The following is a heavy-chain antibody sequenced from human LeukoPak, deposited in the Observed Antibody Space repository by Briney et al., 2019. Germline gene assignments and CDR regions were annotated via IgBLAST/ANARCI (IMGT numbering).Heavy chain of an antibody. CDR1: GGSISSYY. CDR2: IYTSGST. D-gene: IGHD5-18*01. J-gene: IGHJ5*02. Sequence: NSSETLSLTCTVSGGSISSYYWSWIRQPAGKGLEWIGRIYTSGSTNYNPSLKSRVTMSVDTSKNQFSLKLSSVTAADTAVYYCARGETAMVKNWFDPWGQGTLVTVSS. CDR3: ARGETAMVKNWFDP. V-gene: IGHV4-4*07.